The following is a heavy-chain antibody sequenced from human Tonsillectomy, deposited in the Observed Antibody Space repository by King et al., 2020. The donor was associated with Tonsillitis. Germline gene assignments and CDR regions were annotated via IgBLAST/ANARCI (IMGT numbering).Heavy chain of an antibody. CDR1: GYTFTGYH. CDR3: AKIGTAYGAFDI. CDR2: ISPNSGVT. Sequence: QLVQSGAEVKKPGASVKVSCKASGYTFTGYHMHWVRQARGQGLEWMGWISPNSGVTNYAQMFQGRVTMTRDTSITTAYMELSGLRSDDTAVYYWAKIGTAYGAFDIWGQGTMVTVSS. D-gene: IGHD3-10*01. J-gene: IGHJ3*02. V-gene: IGHV1-2*02.